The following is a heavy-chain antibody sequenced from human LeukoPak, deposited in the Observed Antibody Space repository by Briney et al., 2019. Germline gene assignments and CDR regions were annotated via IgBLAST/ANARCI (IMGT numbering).Heavy chain of an antibody. CDR1: GYSFTNYW. CDR2: IYPGDSDT. J-gene: IGHJ5*02. D-gene: IGHD2-2*01. CDR3: ARHSYEYQLLSWFDP. Sequence: GESLKISCKGSGYSFTNYWIGWVRQMPGKGLEWMGIIYPGDSDTRYSPSFQGQVTISADKSISTAYLQWSSLKASDTAMYYCARHSYEYQLLSWFDPWGQGTLVTVSS. V-gene: IGHV5-51*01.